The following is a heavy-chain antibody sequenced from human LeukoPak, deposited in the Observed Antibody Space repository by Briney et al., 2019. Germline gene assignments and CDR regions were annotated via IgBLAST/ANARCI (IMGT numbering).Heavy chain of an antibody. V-gene: IGHV1-8*01. Sequence: GAAVKVSCKASVYTFTSYDINWVRQATGQGLEWMGWMNPNSGNTGYAQKFQGRVTMTRNTSISTAYMELSSLRSEDTAVYYCARGRREQQLVQFYWGQGTLVTVSS. J-gene: IGHJ4*02. CDR3: ARGRREQQLVQFY. CDR2: MNPNSGNT. D-gene: IGHD6-13*01. CDR1: VYTFTSYD.